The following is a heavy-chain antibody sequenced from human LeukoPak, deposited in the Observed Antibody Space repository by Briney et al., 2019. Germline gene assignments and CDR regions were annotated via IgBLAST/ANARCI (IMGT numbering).Heavy chain of an antibody. D-gene: IGHD1-26*01. CDR3: AKDYEPLVGVHRWGDWFDP. Sequence: GGSLRLSCAASGFTFSRYSMNWVRQAPGKGLEWVSSISISSNYIYYADSVKGRFTISRDNAKNSLYLQVNSLRAEDTAVYYCAKDYEPLVGVHRWGDWFDPWGQGTLVTVSS. V-gene: IGHV3-21*04. J-gene: IGHJ5*02. CDR1: GFTFSRYS. CDR2: ISISSNYI.